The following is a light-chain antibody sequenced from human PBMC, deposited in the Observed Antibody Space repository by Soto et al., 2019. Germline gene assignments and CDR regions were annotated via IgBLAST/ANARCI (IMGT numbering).Light chain of an antibody. CDR1: HSVSSS. CDR3: QQYNNWPVT. V-gene: IGKV3-15*01. Sequence: EMVMTQSPATLSVSPGERATLSCRASHSVSSSLAWYQQKPGQPPRLLIYGASTRATGIPARFGGSGSGTEFTLTISSLQSEDFAVYYCQQYNNWPVTFGQGTKVEIK. J-gene: IGKJ1*01. CDR2: GAS.